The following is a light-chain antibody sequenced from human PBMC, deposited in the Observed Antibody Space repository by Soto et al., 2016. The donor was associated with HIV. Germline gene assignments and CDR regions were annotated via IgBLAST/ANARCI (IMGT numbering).Light chain of an antibody. J-gene: IGLJ2*01. CDR1: NVGSKS. Sequence: SYELTQPPSLSVAPRKTARITCGGNNVGSKSVQWYQQKPGQAPILVLYDDSDRPSGIPERFSGSNSGDTVTLTISRVEAGDEADYYCQVWDASTDLVVFGGGTKLTVL. V-gene: IGLV3-21*03. CDR3: QVWDASTDLVV. CDR2: DDS.